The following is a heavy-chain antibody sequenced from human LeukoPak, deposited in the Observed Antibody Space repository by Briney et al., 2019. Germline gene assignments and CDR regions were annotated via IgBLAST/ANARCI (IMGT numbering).Heavy chain of an antibody. D-gene: IGHD2-21*01. CDR2: INHSGST. Sequence: SETLSLTCAVHGGSFSGYFWSWIRQPPGGGLEWIGEINHSGSTNYNPSLKSRVTISVDTSKNQFSLKLSSVTAADTAVYYCARGRYSIDYWGQGTLVTVSS. CDR1: GGSFSGYF. CDR3: ARGRYSIDY. V-gene: IGHV4-34*01. J-gene: IGHJ4*02.